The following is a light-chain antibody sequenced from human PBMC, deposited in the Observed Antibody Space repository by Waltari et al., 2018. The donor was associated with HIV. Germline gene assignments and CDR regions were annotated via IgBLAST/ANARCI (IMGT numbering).Light chain of an antibody. CDR3: AVWDNSLSAQV. Sequence: QSVLTQSPSISGPPGHMVYISCTDSRSTIGNNYVAWYQQVPGTTHNLPIFWNTQRPSGVSDRLSGSVSGTSASLAISGLRSDDEANYDCAVWDNSLSAQVFGGGTTLTVL. V-gene: IGLV1-47*01. CDR1: RSTIGNNY. J-gene: IGLJ3*02. CDR2: WNT.